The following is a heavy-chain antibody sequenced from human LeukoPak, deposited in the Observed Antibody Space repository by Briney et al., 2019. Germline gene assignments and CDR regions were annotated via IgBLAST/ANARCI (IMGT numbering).Heavy chain of an antibody. CDR1: GFTFSSYS. V-gene: IGHV3-21*01. Sequence: GGSLRLSCAVSGFTFSSYSMNWVRQAPGKGLEWVSSISSSSRYIYYADSVKGRITISRDNAKNTLYLQMNSLRAEDTAVYYCAKEQYSSGWYRWDLLYYFDYWGQGTLVTVSS. CDR3: AKEQYSSGWYRWDLLYYFDY. D-gene: IGHD6-19*01. CDR2: ISSSSRYI. J-gene: IGHJ4*02.